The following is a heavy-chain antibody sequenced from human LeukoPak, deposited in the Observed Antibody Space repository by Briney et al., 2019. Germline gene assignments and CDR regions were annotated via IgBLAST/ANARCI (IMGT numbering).Heavy chain of an antibody. V-gene: IGHV5-10-1*01. D-gene: IGHD7-27*01. Sequence: GESLKISCKGSGYSFTSYWISWVRQMPGQGLVWMGRIDPSDSYTNYSPSFQGHVTISADKSISTAYLQWSSLKASDTAMYYCARGDRWGDDPWGQGTLVSVSS. CDR3: ARGDRWGDDP. CDR1: GYSFTSYW. J-gene: IGHJ5*02. CDR2: IDPSDSYT.